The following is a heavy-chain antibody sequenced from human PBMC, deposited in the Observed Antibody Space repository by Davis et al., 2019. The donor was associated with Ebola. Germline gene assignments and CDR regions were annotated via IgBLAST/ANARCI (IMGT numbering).Heavy chain of an antibody. CDR1: GFSFSSYA. D-gene: IGHD3-22*01. Sequence: GESLKISCAASGFSFSSYAMSWVRQAPGKGLEWVSGTSGSGSNTYYADSVKGRFTISRDNSKNTLDLQMDGLRAEDTAVYYCAGGIYYDSSGYYYPQYFDHWGQGTLVTVSS. V-gene: IGHV3-23*01. CDR2: TSGSGSNT. CDR3: AGGIYYDSSGYYYPQYFDH. J-gene: IGHJ1*01.